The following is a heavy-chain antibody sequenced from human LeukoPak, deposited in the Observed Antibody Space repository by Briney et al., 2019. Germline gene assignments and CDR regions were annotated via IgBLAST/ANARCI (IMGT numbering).Heavy chain of an antibody. CDR1: GFTFSDYY. V-gene: IGHV3-11*01. D-gene: IGHD2-2*01. CDR3: VRDCSSASLSSGCYYAMDV. Sequence: GASLRLSCAASGFTFSDYYMSWIRQAPGKGLEWVSYISSSGSTIYYADSVKGRFTISRDNAKNSLYLQMNSLRAEDTAVYYCVRDCSSASLSSGCYYAMDVWGKGTTVTVSS. CDR2: ISSSGSTI. J-gene: IGHJ6*04.